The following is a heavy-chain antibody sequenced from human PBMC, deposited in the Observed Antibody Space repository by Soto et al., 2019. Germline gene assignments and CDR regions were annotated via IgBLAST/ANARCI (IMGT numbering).Heavy chain of an antibody. CDR2: MYYSGST. D-gene: IGHD6-19*01. CDR3: ARYRTGEWLRDYWYFDL. J-gene: IGHJ2*01. Sequence: QVQLQESGPGLLKPSETLSLTCTVSGGSISSDYWSWIWQPPGKGLERVGYMYYSGSTNYNPSLKSRVTISVDTSKNQFSLKLSSVTAADTAVYYCARYRTGEWLRDYWYFDLWGRGTLVTVSS. CDR1: GGSISSDY. V-gene: IGHV4-59*01.